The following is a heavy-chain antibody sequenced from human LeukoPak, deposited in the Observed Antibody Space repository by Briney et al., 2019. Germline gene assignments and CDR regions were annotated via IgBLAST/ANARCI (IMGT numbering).Heavy chain of an antibody. D-gene: IGHD3-3*01. J-gene: IGHJ6*03. CDR1: GFTFSTYW. CDR2: IKQDGSEK. Sequence: HPGGSLRLSCAASGFTFSTYWMTWVRQAPGKGLEWLANIKQDGSEKYYVDSVKGRFTISRDNAENSLYLQMNSLRAEDTAVYYCARDKLYDFWSGYSYYYYYYMDVWGKGTTVTVSS. CDR3: ARDKLYDFWSGYSYYYYYYMDV. V-gene: IGHV3-7*01.